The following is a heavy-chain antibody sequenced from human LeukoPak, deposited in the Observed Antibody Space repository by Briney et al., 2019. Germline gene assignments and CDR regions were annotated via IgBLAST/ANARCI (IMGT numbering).Heavy chain of an antibody. J-gene: IGHJ4*02. CDR3: ARARYCSGGNCYRSFDY. V-gene: IGHV3-48*03. Sequence: PGGSLRLFCAASGFTFSTYEMNWVRQAPGKGLEWVSYISSNEITMYYADSVKGRFTISRDNAKNSLYLQMNSLRAEDTAVYYCARARYCSGGNCYRSFDYWGQGTLVTVSS. D-gene: IGHD2-15*01. CDR2: ISSNEITM. CDR1: GFTFSTYE.